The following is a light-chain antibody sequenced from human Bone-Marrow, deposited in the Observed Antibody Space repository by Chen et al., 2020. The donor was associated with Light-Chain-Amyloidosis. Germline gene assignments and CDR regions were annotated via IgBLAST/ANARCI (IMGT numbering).Light chain of an antibody. Sequence: SYELTQPPSVSVSPGQTARITCSGDALPKQHAYWYQQRPGQAPVLIIYKDTVRPSGIPERISGSGSGTIVTLTISGVQAEDEADYYCQSADATGSYVMFGGGTKLTVL. CDR2: KDT. J-gene: IGLJ3*02. V-gene: IGLV3-25*03. CDR3: QSADATGSYVM. CDR1: ALPKQH.